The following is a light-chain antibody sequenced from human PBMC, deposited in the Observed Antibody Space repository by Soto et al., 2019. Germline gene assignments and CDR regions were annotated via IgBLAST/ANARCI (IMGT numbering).Light chain of an antibody. CDR2: EDN. J-gene: IGLJ1*01. V-gene: IGLV1-51*01. CDR1: SSNIGSNF. CDR3: SSYTTSSTYV. Sequence: QSVLTQPPSVSAAPGQKVTIYCSGSSSNIGSNFVSWYQQLPGTAPKLLIYEDNKRPSGIPDRFSGSKSGTSATLGITGLQTGDEADYYCSSYTTSSTYVFGTGTKVTVL.